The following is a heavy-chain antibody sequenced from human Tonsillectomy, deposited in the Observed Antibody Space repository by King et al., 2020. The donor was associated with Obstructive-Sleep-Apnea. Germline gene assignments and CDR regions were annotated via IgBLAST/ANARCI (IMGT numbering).Heavy chain of an antibody. CDR1: GGSISSSSYY. CDR3: ARDEQLIPYWYFHL. V-gene: IGHV4-39*07. Sequence: QLQESGQGLVKPSETLSLTCTVSGGSISSSSYYWGWIRQPPGKGLEWIGSIYHSGSTYYNPSLKSRVTISVDTSKNQFSLKLNSVTAADTAVYYCARDEQLIPYWYFHLWGRGTLVTVSS. J-gene: IGHJ2*01. CDR2: IYHSGST. D-gene: IGHD6-13*01.